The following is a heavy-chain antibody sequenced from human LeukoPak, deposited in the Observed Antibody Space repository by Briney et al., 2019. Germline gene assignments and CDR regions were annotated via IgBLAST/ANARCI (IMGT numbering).Heavy chain of an antibody. CDR2: IYYSGST. J-gene: IGHJ5*02. D-gene: IGHD3-22*01. Sequence: PSETLSLNCTVSGGSISSYYWSWIRQPPGKGLEWIGYIYYSGSTNYNPSLKSRVNISVDTSKNQFSLKLSSVTAADTAVYYCARVRYYYDSSGSKTNWFDPWGQGTLVTVSS. V-gene: IGHV4-59*08. CDR3: ARVRYYYDSSGSKTNWFDP. CDR1: GGSISSYY.